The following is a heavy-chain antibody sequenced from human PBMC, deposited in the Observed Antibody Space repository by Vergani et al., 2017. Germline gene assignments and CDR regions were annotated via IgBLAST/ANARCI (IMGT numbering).Heavy chain of an antibody. D-gene: IGHD6-19*01. Sequence: QLQLQESGPGLVKPSATLSLTCSVSGASIRSSNYYWGWIRQPPGKGLEWIASIYYSGSTYYNPFLKSRVTISVDTSKNQFSLKLSSVTAADTAVYFCAGHSSGEWLLKWGWIDPWGQGILVTVSS. CDR3: AGHSSGEWLLKWGWIDP. V-gene: IGHV4-39*01. J-gene: IGHJ5*02. CDR2: IYYSGST. CDR1: GASIRSSNYY.